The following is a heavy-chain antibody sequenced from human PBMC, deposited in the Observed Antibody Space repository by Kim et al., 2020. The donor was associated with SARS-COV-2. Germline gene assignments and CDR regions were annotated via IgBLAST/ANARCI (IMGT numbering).Heavy chain of an antibody. CDR1: GFTFSDYA. D-gene: IGHD3-22*01. CDR2: ISWNSGTR. CDR3: VKGSDVNYDSSGYLLDY. Sequence: GGSLRLSCVASGFTFSDYAIHWVRQGPAKGLEWVSGISWNSGTRGYADSVKGRFTISRDNAKNSLYLQMNSLRVEDTALYYCVKGSDVNYDSSGYLLDY. J-gene: IGHJ4*01. V-gene: IGHV3-9*01.